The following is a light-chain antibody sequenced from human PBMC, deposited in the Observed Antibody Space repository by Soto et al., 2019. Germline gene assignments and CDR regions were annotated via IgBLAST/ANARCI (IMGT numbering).Light chain of an antibody. Sequence: EIVLTQSPGTLSLSPGERATLSCRASQSVSSSYLAWYQQQPGQAPRLLIYGASSRATGIPDRFSGSGSGTDFTLTISRLEPEDFAVYYCQQYGSSPWTFAQGTKVEIK. CDR3: QQYGSSPWT. J-gene: IGKJ1*01. V-gene: IGKV3-20*01. CDR1: QSVSSSY. CDR2: GAS.